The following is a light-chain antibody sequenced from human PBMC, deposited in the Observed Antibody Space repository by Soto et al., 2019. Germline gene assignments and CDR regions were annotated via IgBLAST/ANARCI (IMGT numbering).Light chain of an antibody. J-gene: IGKJ1*01. V-gene: IGKV1-6*02. Sequence: AIQMTQSPSSLSASVGDRVTITCRASQGIRTELGWYQQKPGKAPKLLIYGAFTLHGGVPSRFSGSGSGTDFTLTISSLQPDDFATYYCLQDNSYPRTFGQGTKGEIK. CDR3: LQDNSYPRT. CDR2: GAF. CDR1: QGIRTE.